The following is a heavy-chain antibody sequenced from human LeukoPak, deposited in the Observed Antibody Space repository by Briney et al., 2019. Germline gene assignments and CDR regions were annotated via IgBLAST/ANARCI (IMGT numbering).Heavy chain of an antibody. V-gene: IGHV1-24*01. J-gene: IGHJ5*02. CDR1: GYTLTELS. D-gene: IGHD6-13*01. CDR2: FDPEDGET. Sequence: ASVKVSCKVSGYTLTELSMHWVRQAPGRGLEWMGGFDPEDGETIYAQKFQGRVTMTEDTSTDTAYMELSSLRSEDTAVYYCATLPGPFTLPGIAAAGTFWFDPWGQGTLVTVSS. CDR3: ATLPGPFTLPGIAAAGTFWFDP.